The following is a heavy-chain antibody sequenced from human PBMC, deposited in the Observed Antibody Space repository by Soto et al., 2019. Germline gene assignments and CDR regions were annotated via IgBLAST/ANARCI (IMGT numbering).Heavy chain of an antibody. V-gene: IGHV1-18*01. CDR1: GYTFTSYG. J-gene: IGHJ5*02. Sequence: QVQLVQSGAEVKKPGASVKVSCKASGYTFTSYGISWVRQAPGQGLEWMGWISAYNGNTNYAQKLQVRVTMTTDTSXXTADMELRSLRSDDTAVYYCARGARVEVGATQDDPWGQGTLVTVSS. CDR3: ARGARVEVGATQDDP. CDR2: ISAYNGNT. D-gene: IGHD1-26*01.